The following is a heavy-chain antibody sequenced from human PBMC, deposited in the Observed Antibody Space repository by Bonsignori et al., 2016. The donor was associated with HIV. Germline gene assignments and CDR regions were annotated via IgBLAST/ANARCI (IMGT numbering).Heavy chain of an antibody. CDR1: GGTFSSYA. J-gene: IGHJ3*02. CDR3: ARDWAGDDPDAFDI. CDR2: IIPILGIA. D-gene: IGHD3-10*01. V-gene: IGHV1-69*10. Sequence: SVKVSCKASGGTFSSYAISWVRQAPGQGLEWMGGIIPILGIANYAQKFQGRVTITADKSTSTAYMELSSLRSEDTAVYYCARDWAGDDPDAFDIWGQGTMVTVSS.